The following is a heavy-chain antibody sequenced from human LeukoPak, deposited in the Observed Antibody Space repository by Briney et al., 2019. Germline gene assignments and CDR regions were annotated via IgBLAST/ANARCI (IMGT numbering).Heavy chain of an antibody. CDR2: ISAYNGNT. CDR3: ARDLTDYGDYATLGDY. J-gene: IGHJ4*02. Sequence: GASVKVSCKASGYTFTSYGISWVRQAPGQGLEWMGWISAYNGNTNYAQKLQGRVTMTTDTSTSTAYMELRSLRSDDTAVYYCARDLTDYGDYATLGDYWGQGTLVTVSS. CDR1: GYTFTSYG. D-gene: IGHD4-17*01. V-gene: IGHV1-18*01.